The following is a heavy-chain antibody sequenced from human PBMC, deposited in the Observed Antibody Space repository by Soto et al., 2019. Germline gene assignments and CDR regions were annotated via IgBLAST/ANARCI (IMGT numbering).Heavy chain of an antibody. CDR2: IYYRGST. J-gene: IGHJ6*02. CDR3: ARTFCSPQRCQAHDMDV. D-gene: IGHD2-15*01. V-gene: IGHV4-61*08. Sequence: SETLSLTCTVTGASVSSGGYYWTWIRQPPGKGLEWIGYIYYRGSTNYNPSLKSRVTISLDTSNNQFSLRLSSVTAADTAVYYCARTFCSPQRCQAHDMDVWGQGTTVTVSS. CDR1: GASVSSGGYY.